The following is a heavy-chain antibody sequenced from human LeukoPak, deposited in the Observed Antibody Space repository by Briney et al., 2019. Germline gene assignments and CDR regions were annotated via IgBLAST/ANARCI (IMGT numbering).Heavy chain of an antibody. CDR3: ARHYYDSSGYYFSDP. Sequence: ASVKVSCKASGYTFTSYDITWVRQATGQGLEWMGWMNPNSGNTGYAQKFQGRVTITRNTSISTAYMELSSLRSEDTAVYYCARHYYDSSGYYFSDPWGQGTLVTVSS. D-gene: IGHD3-22*01. V-gene: IGHV1-8*03. CDR2: MNPNSGNT. J-gene: IGHJ5*02. CDR1: GYTFTSYD.